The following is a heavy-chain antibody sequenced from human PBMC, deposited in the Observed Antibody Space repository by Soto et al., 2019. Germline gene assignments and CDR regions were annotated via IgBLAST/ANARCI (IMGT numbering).Heavy chain of an antibody. CDR3: AKVILASGSDLGWFDP. CDR1: GFTFSSYA. Sequence: EVQLLESGGGLVQPGGSLRLSCAASGFTFSSYAMSWVRQAPGKGLEWVSAISGSGGSTYYADSVKGRFTISRDNSKNTLYLQMNSLRAEDTAVYYCAKVILASGSDLGWFDPWGQGTLVTVSS. D-gene: IGHD1-26*01. CDR2: ISGSGGST. V-gene: IGHV3-23*01. J-gene: IGHJ5*02.